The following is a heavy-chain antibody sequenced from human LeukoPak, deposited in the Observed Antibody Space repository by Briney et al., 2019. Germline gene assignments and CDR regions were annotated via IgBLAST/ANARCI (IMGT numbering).Heavy chain of an antibody. Sequence: PSQTLSLTCTVSGGSISSGGYFWTWIRQHPGKGLEWIGYIYYSGSTYYNPSLKSRVTISVDTSKNQFSLKLSSVTAADTAVYYCARAQYYYDSSGYFRGTSAATTFDYWGQGTLVTVSS. D-gene: IGHD3-22*01. CDR1: GGSISSGGYF. CDR3: ARAQYYYDSSGYFRGTSAATTFDY. V-gene: IGHV4-31*03. CDR2: IYYSGST. J-gene: IGHJ4*02.